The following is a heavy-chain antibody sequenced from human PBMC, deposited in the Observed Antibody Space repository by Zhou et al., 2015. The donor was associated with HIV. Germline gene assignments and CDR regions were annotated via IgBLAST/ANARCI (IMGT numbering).Heavy chain of an antibody. CDR2: IWYDGSRT. J-gene: IGHJ2*01. CDR1: GFTFRSYG. CDR3: ARRDRLPDNWYFDL. Sequence: QVQLVESGGGVVQPGRSLRLSCAASGFTFRSYGMHWVRQSPGKGLEWVAVIWYDGSRTYYADSVKGRFTISRDNSKNTLYLQMDNLRAEDTAIYYCARRDRLPDNWYFDLWGLAPWSLSPQ. V-gene: IGHV3-33*01.